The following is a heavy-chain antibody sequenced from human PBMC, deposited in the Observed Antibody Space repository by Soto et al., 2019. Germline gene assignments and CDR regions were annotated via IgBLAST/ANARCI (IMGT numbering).Heavy chain of an antibody. CDR2: ISGYNGNT. Sequence: ASVKVSCKASGYTFTSYGIHCVRQAPGQGLEWMGWISGYNGNTHYAQKFQGRVTMTTDTSTTTAYMDLRNLRSDDTAVYYCGRERDGSSWSSAEYLHHWGQGTLVTV. D-gene: IGHD6-13*01. J-gene: IGHJ1*01. CDR3: GRERDGSSWSSAEYLHH. CDR1: GYTFTSYG. V-gene: IGHV1-18*01.